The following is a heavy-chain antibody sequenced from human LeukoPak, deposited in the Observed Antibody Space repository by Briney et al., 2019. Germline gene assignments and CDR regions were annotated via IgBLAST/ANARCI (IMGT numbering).Heavy chain of an antibody. D-gene: IGHD5-18*01. V-gene: IGHV3-30-3*01. Sequence: GKSLRLSCAASGFTFSSHTIHWVRQAPGKGLEWVALILYDGSNKYYADSVKGRFTISRDNSKNTLYLQMDSLRPEDSALYYCARDWGYTYGYPFDYWGQGTLVTVSS. CDR1: GFTFSSHT. CDR3: ARDWGYTYGYPFDY. J-gene: IGHJ4*02. CDR2: ILYDGSNK.